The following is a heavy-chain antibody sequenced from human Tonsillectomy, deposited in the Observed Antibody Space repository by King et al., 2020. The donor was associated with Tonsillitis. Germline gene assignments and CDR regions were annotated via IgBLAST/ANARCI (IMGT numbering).Heavy chain of an antibody. V-gene: IGHV3-23*04. CDR3: AKTADILTGFYYYYYYYMDV. J-gene: IGHJ6*03. CDR2: ISGSGRST. CDR1: GLTFSSYA. Sequence: VQLVESGGGLVQPGGSLRLSCAASGLTFSSYAMSWVRQAPGKGLEWVSAISGSGRSTYYADSVKGRFTISRDNSKKTLHLQMNSLRAQDTAVYYCAKTADILTGFYYYYYYYMDVWGRGTTVTVSS. D-gene: IGHD3-9*01.